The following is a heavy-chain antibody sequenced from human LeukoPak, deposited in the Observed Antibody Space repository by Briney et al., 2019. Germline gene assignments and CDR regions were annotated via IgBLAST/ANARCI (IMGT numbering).Heavy chain of an antibody. Sequence: GGSLRLSCAASGFTFSSYAMSWVRQAPGKGLEWVSAISGSGGSTYYADSVKGRFTISRDNSKNTLYLQMNSLRAEDTAVYYCAKDRPVVVVPAAIAAEFDYWGQGTLVTVSS. CDR1: GFTFSSYA. V-gene: IGHV3-23*01. CDR3: AKDRPVVVVPAAIAAEFDY. D-gene: IGHD2-2*01. J-gene: IGHJ4*02. CDR2: ISGSGGST.